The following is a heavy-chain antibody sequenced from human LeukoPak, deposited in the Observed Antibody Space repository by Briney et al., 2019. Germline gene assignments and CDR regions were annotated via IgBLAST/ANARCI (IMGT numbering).Heavy chain of an antibody. CDR3: AKDRGGYYDSSGYHRNDAFDI. J-gene: IGHJ3*02. CDR1: GFTFSSYG. CDR2: IRYDGSNK. D-gene: IGHD3-22*01. Sequence: GGSLRLSCAASGFTFSSYGMHWVRQAPGKGLEWVAFIRYDGSNKYYADSVKGRFTISRDNSKNTLYLQMNSLRAEDTAVYYCAKDRGGYYDSSGYHRNDAFDIWGRGTMVTVSS. V-gene: IGHV3-30*02.